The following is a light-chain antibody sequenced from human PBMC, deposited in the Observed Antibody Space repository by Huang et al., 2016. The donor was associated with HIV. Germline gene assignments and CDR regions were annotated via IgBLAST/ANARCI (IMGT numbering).Light chain of an antibody. CDR3: QQYYSTPLT. Sequence: DIVMTQSPDSLAVSLGERATINCKSSQSVLYSSNNKNYLAWYQQKSGQPPKLLIYWASTRESGVPDRFSGSGSGTDFILIISSLQAEDVAVYYCQQYYSTPLTFGGGTKVEIK. CDR2: WAS. CDR1: QSVLYSSNNKNY. J-gene: IGKJ4*01. V-gene: IGKV4-1*01.